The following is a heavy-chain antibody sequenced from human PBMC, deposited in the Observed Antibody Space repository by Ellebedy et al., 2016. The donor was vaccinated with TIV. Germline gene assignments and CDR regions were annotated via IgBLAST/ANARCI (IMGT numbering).Heavy chain of an antibody. D-gene: IGHD6-19*01. V-gene: IGHV4-34*01. CDR2: INHSGST. CDR1: GGSFSGYY. CDR3: ARGCIGIAVAAGY. J-gene: IGHJ4*02. Sequence: SETLSLTCAVYGGSFSGYYWSWIRQPPGKGLEWIGEINHSGSTNYNPSLKSRVTISVDTSKNQFSLKLSSVTAADTAVYYCARGCIGIAVAAGYWGQGTLVTVSS.